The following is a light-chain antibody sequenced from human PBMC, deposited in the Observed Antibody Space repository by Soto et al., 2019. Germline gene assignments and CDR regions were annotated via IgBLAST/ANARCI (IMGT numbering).Light chain of an antibody. CDR3: SSYTTTSTRVV. Sequence: QSALTQPASMSGSPGQSITISCTGTSSDVGGYNYVSWYQQHPGKAPKLMIYEVNNRPSGVSNRFSGSKSGNTASLTISGLQAEDEADYYCSSYTTTSTRVVFGGGTKLTVL. CDR2: EVN. V-gene: IGLV2-14*01. CDR1: SSDVGGYNY. J-gene: IGLJ2*01.